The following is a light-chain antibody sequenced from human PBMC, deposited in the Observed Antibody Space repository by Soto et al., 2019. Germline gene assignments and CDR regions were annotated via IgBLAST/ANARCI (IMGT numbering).Light chain of an antibody. V-gene: IGLV2-23*01. CDR3: CSYAGSSTYV. CDR1: SRYVGIYNL. CDR2: EDT. J-gene: IGLJ1*01. Sequence: QSALTQPASVSGSPGQSIAISCTGTSRYVGIYNLVSWYQLHPGKVPKLIIYEDTKRPSGISSRFSGSESGITAFLTISGLQAEDEVDYYCCSYAGSSTYVFGTGTKVTVL.